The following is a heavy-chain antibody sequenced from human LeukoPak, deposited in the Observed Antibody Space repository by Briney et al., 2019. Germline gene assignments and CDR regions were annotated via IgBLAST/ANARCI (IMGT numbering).Heavy chain of an antibody. D-gene: IGHD3-3*01. J-gene: IGHJ3*02. CDR1: EFSVGSNY. CDR3: ARRTDFWSGYLTPLNAFDI. Sequence: GGSLRLSCAASEFSVGSNYMTWVRQAPGKGLEWVANIKQDGSEKYYVDSVKGRFTISRDNAKNSLYLQMNSLRAEDTAVYYCARRTDFWSGYLTPLNAFDIWGQGTMVTVSS. CDR2: IKQDGSEK. V-gene: IGHV3-7*01.